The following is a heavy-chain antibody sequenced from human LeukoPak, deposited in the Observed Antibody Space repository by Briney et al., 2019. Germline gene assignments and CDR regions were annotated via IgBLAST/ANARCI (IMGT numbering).Heavy chain of an antibody. CDR3: AKDQQWLVGGPWYFDL. V-gene: IGHV3-23*01. CDR1: GFTFSSYA. D-gene: IGHD6-19*01. CDR2: IRGSGGST. J-gene: IGHJ2*01. Sequence: PGGSLRLSCAAAGFTFSSYAMSWVRQAPGKGLEWVSAIRGSGGSTYYADSVKGRFTISRDNPKNTLYLQMNSLRAEDTAVYYCAKDQQWLVGGPWYFDLWGRGTLVTVSS.